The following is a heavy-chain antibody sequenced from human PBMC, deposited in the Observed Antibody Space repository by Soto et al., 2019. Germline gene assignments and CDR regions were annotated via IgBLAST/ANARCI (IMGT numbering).Heavy chain of an antibody. Sequence: ETLSLSCAASGFTVSSNYMSWVRQAPGKGLEWVSVIYSGGSTYYADSVKGRFTISRDNSKNTLYLQMNSLKTEDTAVYYCTTLSITIFGVVLMDVWGQGTTVTVSS. CDR2: IYSGGST. J-gene: IGHJ6*02. CDR1: GFTVSSNY. D-gene: IGHD3-3*01. V-gene: IGHV3-66*04. CDR3: TTLSITIFGVVLMDV.